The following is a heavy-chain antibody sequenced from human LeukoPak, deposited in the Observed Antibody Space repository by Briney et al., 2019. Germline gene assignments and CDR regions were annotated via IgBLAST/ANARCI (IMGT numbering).Heavy chain of an antibody. CDR3: AKALSRGWLYPYYFDY. CDR2: LKSDGSSR. Sequence: GGSLRLSCEASGFTFRSYWMHWVRQTPGRGLVWVSSLKSDGSSRTYADSVKGRFTISRDNSKNTLYLQMNSLRAEDTAVYYCAKALSRGWLYPYYFDYWGQGTLVTVSS. V-gene: IGHV3-74*01. D-gene: IGHD3-16*02. J-gene: IGHJ4*02. CDR1: GFTFRSYW.